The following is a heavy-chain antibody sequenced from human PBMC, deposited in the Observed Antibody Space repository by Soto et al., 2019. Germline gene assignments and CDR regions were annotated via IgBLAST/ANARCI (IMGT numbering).Heavy chain of an antibody. CDR3: ARSRYSYGYGMDV. D-gene: IGHD5-18*01. CDR2: IIPIFGTA. V-gene: IGHV1-69*06. CDR1: GGTFSSYA. J-gene: IGHJ6*02. Sequence: SVKVSCKASGGTFSSYAISWVRQAPGQGLEWMGGIIPIFGTANYAQKFQGRVTITADKSTSTAYMELSSLRSEDTAVYYCARSRYSYGYGMDVWGQGTTVTVSS.